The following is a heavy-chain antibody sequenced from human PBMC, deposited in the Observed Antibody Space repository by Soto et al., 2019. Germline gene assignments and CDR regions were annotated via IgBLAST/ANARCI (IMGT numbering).Heavy chain of an antibody. D-gene: IGHD6-6*01. CDR1: GGTFSSYA. J-gene: IGHJ4*02. CDR2: IIPIFGTA. Sequence: QVQLVQSGAEVKKPGSSVKVSCKASGGTFSSYAISWVRQAPGQGLEWMGGIIPIFGTANYAQKFQGRVTITADESTSTAYMELGSLISEDTAGYYCARARDIAARTGPFDLRGQGTLVTVAS. V-gene: IGHV1-69*01. CDR3: ARARDIAARTGPFDL.